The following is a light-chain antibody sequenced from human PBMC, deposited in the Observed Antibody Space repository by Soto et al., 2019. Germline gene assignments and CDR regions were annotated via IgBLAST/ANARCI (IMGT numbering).Light chain of an antibody. CDR1: GSDVGGYKY. CDR2: EVS. J-gene: IGLJ2*01. Sequence: QSALTQPPSASGSPGQSVTISCTGTGSDVGGYKYVSWYQQHPGKAPKLMIYEVSTRPSGVPDRFSGSKSGNTASLTVSGLQAEDEADYYCSSYTSSSTLLFGGGTKLTVL. V-gene: IGLV2-8*01. CDR3: SSYTSSSTLL.